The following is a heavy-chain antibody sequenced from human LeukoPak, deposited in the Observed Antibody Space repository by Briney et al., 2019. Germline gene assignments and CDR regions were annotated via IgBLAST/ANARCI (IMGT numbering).Heavy chain of an antibody. Sequence: LGGSLRLSCAASGFTFTSHSMNWVRQAPGKGLEWVSSISSSGSYIHYADSLKGRFIISRDNAKNSLYLQMNSLGAEDTAVYYCARLQWETPDYWGQGTLVTVSS. CDR1: GFTFTSHS. CDR3: ARLQWETPDY. V-gene: IGHV3-21*01. J-gene: IGHJ4*02. D-gene: IGHD1-26*01. CDR2: ISSSGSYI.